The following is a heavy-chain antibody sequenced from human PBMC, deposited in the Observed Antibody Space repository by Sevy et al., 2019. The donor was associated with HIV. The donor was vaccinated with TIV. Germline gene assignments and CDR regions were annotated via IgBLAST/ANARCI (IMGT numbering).Heavy chain of an antibody. J-gene: IGHJ4*02. CDR2: ISSTGNFE. D-gene: IGHD5-12*01. CDR3: ARDAGYTTKFHPLH. Sequence: GGSLRLSCSASGFRLNTYAMHWVRHAPGKGLEWVSVISSTGNFESYAASVKGRFIISKDNSKNTVSLQMNSLRPEDTAMYYCARDAGYTTKFHPLHWGQGTLVTVSS. CDR1: GFRLNTYA. V-gene: IGHV3-30*04.